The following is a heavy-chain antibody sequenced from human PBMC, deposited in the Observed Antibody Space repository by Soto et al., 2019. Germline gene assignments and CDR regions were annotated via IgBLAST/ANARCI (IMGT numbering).Heavy chain of an antibody. J-gene: IGHJ4*02. V-gene: IGHV4-39*01. CDR1: GGSISSSSYY. D-gene: IGHD1-26*01. Sequence: QLQLQESGPGLVKPSETLSLTCTVSGGSISSSSYYWGWIRQPPGKGLEWIGSIYYSGSTYYNPSLKSRVTISVDTSKNQFSLKLSSVTAADTAVYYCARRRKLGNLDYWGQGTLVTVSS. CDR3: ARRRKLGNLDY. CDR2: IYYSGST.